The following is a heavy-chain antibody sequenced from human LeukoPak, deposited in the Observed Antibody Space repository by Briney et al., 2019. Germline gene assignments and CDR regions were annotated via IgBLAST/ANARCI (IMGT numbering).Heavy chain of an antibody. CDR1: GFTFSSYS. J-gene: IGHJ5*02. V-gene: IGHV3-21*01. D-gene: IGHD2-15*01. Sequence: GGSLRLSCAASGFTFSSYSMNGVRQAPGKGLEWVSSISSSSSYIYYADSVKGRFTISRDNAKNSLYLQMNSLRAEDTAVYYCARGYCSGGSCYFPWGQGTVVTVSS. CDR3: ARGYCSGGSCYFP. CDR2: ISSSSSYI.